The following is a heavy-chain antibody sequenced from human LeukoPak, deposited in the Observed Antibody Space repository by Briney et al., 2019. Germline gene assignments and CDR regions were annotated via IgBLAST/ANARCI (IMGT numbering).Heavy chain of an antibody. CDR3: VKDGDYGSGTNWFDP. J-gene: IGHJ5*02. Sequence: GGSLRLSCAASGFTFSSYAMSWVRQAPGKGLEWVSAISGSGGSTYYADSVKGRFTISRDNSKNTLYLQMNSLRAEDTAVYYCVKDGDYGSGTNWFDPWGQGTLVTVSS. V-gene: IGHV3-23*01. CDR1: GFTFSSYA. CDR2: ISGSGGST. D-gene: IGHD3-10*01.